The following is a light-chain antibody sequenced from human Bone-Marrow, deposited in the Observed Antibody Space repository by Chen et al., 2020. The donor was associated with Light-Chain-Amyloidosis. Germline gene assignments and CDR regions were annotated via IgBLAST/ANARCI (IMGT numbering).Light chain of an antibody. Sequence: SYVLTQPSSVSVAPGQTATIACGGNNIGSTSVHWYQQTPGQAPLLVVYDDSDRPSGIPERLGGSNSGNTATLTIRRVEAGDEADYYCQVWDRSSDRAVFGGGTKLTVL. CDR1: NIGSTS. V-gene: IGLV3-21*02. CDR3: QVWDRSSDRAV. J-gene: IGLJ3*02. CDR2: DDS.